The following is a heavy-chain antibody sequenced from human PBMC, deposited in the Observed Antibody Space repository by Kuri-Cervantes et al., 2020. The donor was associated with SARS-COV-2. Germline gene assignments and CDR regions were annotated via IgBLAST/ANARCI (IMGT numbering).Heavy chain of an antibody. CDR3: ARAFLRGGSDY. CDR2: ISSSSTI. J-gene: IGHJ4*02. V-gene: IGHV3-48*02. Sequence: GESLKISCAASGFTFSSYSMNWVRQAPGRGLEWVSYISSSSTIYYADSVKGRFTISRDNAKNSLYLQMNSLRDEDTAVYYCARAFLRGGSDYWGQGTLVTVSS. CDR1: GFTFSSYS. D-gene: IGHD1-26*01.